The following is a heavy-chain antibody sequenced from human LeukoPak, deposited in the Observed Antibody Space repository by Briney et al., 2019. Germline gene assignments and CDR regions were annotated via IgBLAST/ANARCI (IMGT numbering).Heavy chain of an antibody. D-gene: IGHD2-2*01. CDR1: GFTFSSYA. V-gene: IGHV3-30-3*01. CDR2: ISYDGSNK. Sequence: GGSLRLSCAASGFTFSSYAMHWVRQAPGKGLEWVAVISYDGSNKYYADSVKGRFTISRDNSKNTLYLQMNSLRAEDTAVYYCARARDIVVVSAARKWGYYYYGMDVWGQGTTVTVSS. J-gene: IGHJ6*02. CDR3: ARARDIVVVSAARKWGYYYYGMDV.